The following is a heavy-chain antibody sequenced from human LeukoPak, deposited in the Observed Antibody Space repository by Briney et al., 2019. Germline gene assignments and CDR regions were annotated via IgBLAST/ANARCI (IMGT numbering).Heavy chain of an antibody. CDR2: ISSSSSYI. CDR1: GFTFSSYV. V-gene: IGHV3-21*01. CDR3: ARDPPAVAADY. Sequence: GGSLRLSCAASGFTFSSYVMNWVRQAPGKGLEWVSSISSSSSYIYYADSVKGRFTISRDNAKNSLYLQMNSLRAEDTAVYYCARDPPAVAADYWGQGTLVTVSS. J-gene: IGHJ4*02. D-gene: IGHD6-19*01.